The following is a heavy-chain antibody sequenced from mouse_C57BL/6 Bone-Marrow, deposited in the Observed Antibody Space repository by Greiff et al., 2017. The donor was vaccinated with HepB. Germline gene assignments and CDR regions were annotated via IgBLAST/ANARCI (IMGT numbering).Heavy chain of an antibody. V-gene: IGHV4-1*01. J-gene: IGHJ4*01. D-gene: IGHD2-2*01. CDR1: GIAFSRYW. CDR2: INPDSSTI. CDR3: ARGLRPIGYAMDY. Sequence: EASGIAFSRYWMSWVRRAPGKGLEWIGEINPDSSTINYAPSLKDKFIISRDNAKNTLYLQMSKVRSEDTALYYCARGLRPIGYAMDYWGQGTSVTVSS.